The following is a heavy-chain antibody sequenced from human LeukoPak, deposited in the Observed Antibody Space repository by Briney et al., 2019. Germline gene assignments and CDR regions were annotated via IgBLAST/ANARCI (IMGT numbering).Heavy chain of an antibody. CDR2: ICCGGGST. CDR3: ATVRWFGEFLNP. D-gene: IGHD3-10*01. Sequence: GRSLRLSCAASGFTFSSYAMRWVRQAPGKGLEWVSAICCGGGSTYYADSVKGRFTISRDNSKNTLYLQMNSLRAEDTAVYYWATVRWFGEFLNPWGQGTLVTVSS. CDR1: GFTFSSYA. J-gene: IGHJ5*02. V-gene: IGHV3-23*01.